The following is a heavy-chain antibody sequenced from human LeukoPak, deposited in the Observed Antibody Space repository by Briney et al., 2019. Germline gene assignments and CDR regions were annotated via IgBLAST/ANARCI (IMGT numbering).Heavy chain of an antibody. V-gene: IGHV1-2*02. CDR1: GYTFTGYY. D-gene: IGHD5-24*01. J-gene: IGHJ6*03. CDR3: ARGPSLASGMATVFNYSYYYMDV. CDR2: INPNSGGT. Sequence: ASVKVSCKASGYTFTGYYMHWVRQAPGQGLEWMGWINPNSGGTNYAQKFQGRVTMTRDTSISTAYMELSRLRSDDTAVYYCARGPSLASGMATVFNYSYYYMDVWGKGTTVTVSS.